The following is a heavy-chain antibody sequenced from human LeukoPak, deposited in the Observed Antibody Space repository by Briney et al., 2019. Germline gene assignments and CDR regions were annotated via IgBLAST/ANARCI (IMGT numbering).Heavy chain of an antibody. CDR1: GFRFSGYA. D-gene: IGHD5-24*01. J-gene: IGHJ4*02. V-gene: IGHV3-23*01. CDR2: TGDDT. Sequence: GGSLRLSCAASGFRFSGYAMSWVRQVPGKGLEWVSSTGDDTYYADSVKGRFTISRDDSKDTLFLQMNSLRVEDTAVYYCAKDAIYKNSVWDYFDYLGQGTLVTVSS. CDR3: AKDAIYKNSVWDYFDY.